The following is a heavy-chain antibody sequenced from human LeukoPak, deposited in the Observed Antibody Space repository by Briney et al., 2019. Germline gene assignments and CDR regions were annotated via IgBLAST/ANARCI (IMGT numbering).Heavy chain of an antibody. CDR1: GGSISSYY. CDR2: IYYSGST. CDR3: ARETIYDGYYFDY. V-gene: IGHV4-59*01. D-gene: IGHD3-22*01. Sequence: PSETPSLTCTVSGGSISSYYWSWIRQPPGKGLEWIGYIYYSGSTNYNPSLKSRVTISVDTSKNQFSLKLSSVTAADTAVYYCARETIYDGYYFDYWGQGTLVTVSS. J-gene: IGHJ4*02.